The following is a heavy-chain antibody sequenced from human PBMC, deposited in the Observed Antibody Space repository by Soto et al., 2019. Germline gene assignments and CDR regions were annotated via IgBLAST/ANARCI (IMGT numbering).Heavy chain of an antibody. J-gene: IGHJ4*02. CDR2: VYWDDAI. V-gene: IGHV2-5*02. Sequence: QITLKESGPTLVKPTQILTLTCTFSGFSLSTRGVGVGSIRQPPGKALERLALVYWDDAIWYSPSLKSRLTITKDTSKNQVVLTLPHMDPVDTATYYCAHRPSGYKYYFNYWGQGTLVTVSS. CDR1: GFSLSTRGVG. CDR3: AHRPSGYKYYFNY. D-gene: IGHD5-12*01.